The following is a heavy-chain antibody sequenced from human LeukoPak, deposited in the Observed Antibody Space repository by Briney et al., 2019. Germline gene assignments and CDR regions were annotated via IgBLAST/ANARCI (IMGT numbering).Heavy chain of an antibody. CDR3: ATVVAGTTLSFDY. Sequence: SVNVSCKASGGTFSNFAISWVRQAPGQGLEWMGRLIPIFGVTHYAQNFRGRVTITADTSTSTAFMELSSLRSEDTAIYYCATVVAGTTLSFDYWGQGTLITVSS. CDR2: LIPIFGVT. V-gene: IGHV1-69*04. CDR1: GGTFSNFA. D-gene: IGHD6-19*01. J-gene: IGHJ4*02.